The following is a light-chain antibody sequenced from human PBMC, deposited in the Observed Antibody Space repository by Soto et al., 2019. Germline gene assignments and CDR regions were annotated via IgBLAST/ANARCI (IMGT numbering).Light chain of an antibody. V-gene: IGKV3-15*01. CDR2: DAS. CDR3: QQYNDWLWT. J-gene: IGKJ1*01. CDR1: QTVINK. Sequence: IVVTQSPATLSVSRGERATLSCRASQTVINKLAWFQQEPGQAPRLLIYDASTRATGIPARFSGSGSGTEFTLTISSLQSEDFAVYYCQQYNDWLWTFGQGTKVDIK.